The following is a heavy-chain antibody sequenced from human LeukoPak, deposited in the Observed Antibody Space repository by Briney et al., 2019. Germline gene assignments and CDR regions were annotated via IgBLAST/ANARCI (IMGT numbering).Heavy chain of an antibody. CDR2: IYYSGST. J-gene: IGHJ4*02. V-gene: IGHV4-30-4*01. CDR1: GGSISSGDYY. D-gene: IGHD4-17*01. Sequence: SETLSLTCTVSGGSISSGDYYWSWIRQPPGKGLEWIGYIYYSGSTYYNPSLKSRVTISVDTSKNQFSLKLSSVTAADTAVYYCARVVTTSPLGDYWGQGTLVTVSS. CDR3: ARVVTTSPLGDY.